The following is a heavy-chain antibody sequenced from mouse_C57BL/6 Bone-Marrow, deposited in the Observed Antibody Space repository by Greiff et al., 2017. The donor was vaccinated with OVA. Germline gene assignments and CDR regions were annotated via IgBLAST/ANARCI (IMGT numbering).Heavy chain of an antibody. CDR2: IYPRSGNT. Sequence: QVQLKESGAELARPGASVKLSCKASGYTFTSYGISWVKQRTGQGLEWIGEIYPRSGNTYYNEKFKGKATLTADKSSSTAYMELRSLTSEDSAVYFCARWRSYWDGGFDYWGQGTTLTVSS. D-gene: IGHD4-1*01. CDR3: ARWRSYWDGGFDY. J-gene: IGHJ2*01. V-gene: IGHV1-81*01. CDR1: GYTFTSYG.